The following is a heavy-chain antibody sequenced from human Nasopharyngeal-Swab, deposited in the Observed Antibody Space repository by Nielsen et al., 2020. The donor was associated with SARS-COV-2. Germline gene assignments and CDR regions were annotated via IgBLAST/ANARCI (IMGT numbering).Heavy chain of an antibody. CDR3: AKDALGYSVYDSNWFDP. Sequence: SLKISCEASGFTFDDDSMHWVRQTPGKGLEWFSGISWNSGGIGYADSVKGLFAIYTDNAKNSLYLQMNSLRAEDSSLYYCAKDALGYSVYDSNWFDPWGQGTLVTVSS. CDR2: ISWNSGGI. J-gene: IGHJ5*02. D-gene: IGHD5/OR15-5a*01. CDR1: GFTFDDDS. V-gene: IGHV3-9*01.